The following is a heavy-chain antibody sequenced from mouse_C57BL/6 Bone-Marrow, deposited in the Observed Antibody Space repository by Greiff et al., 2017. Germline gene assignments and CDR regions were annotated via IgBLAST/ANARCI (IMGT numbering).Heavy chain of an antibody. CDR2: IDPETGGT. V-gene: IGHV1-15*01. D-gene: IGHD1-2*01. CDR1: GYTFTDYE. Sequence: QVQLQQSGAELVRPGASVTLSCKASGYTFTDYEMHWVKQTPVHGLEWIGAIDPETGGTASNQKFQGKAILTADKSSSTAYMELRSLTSEDSAVYYWSPTLLRLYAMDYWGQGTSGTVSS. CDR3: SPTLLRLYAMDY. J-gene: IGHJ4*01.